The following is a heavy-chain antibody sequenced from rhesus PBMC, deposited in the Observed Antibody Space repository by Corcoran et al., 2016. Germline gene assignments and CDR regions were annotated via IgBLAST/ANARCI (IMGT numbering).Heavy chain of an antibody. J-gene: IGHJ4*01. Sequence: HVQLRESGPAVVKPSDTLSLTCAVSGDSISSPYWWSWVRQSPRTGLEWIGTIFGGTGSAEYSPSLESRVTISKDTSNTRFSLNLISVTAADNAIYYCARRFGTSFDYWGQGVLVTVSS. V-gene: IGHV4-93*01. CDR2: IFGGTGSA. CDR3: ARRFGTSFDY. D-gene: IGHD4-29*01. CDR1: GDSISSPYW.